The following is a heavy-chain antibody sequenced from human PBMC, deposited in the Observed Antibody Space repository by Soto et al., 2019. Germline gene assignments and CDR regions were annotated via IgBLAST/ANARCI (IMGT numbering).Heavy chain of an antibody. CDR2: IIPIFGTA. J-gene: IGHJ6*02. CDR3: ARAPFAGDPRYCMDD. D-gene: IGHD3-10*01. Sequence: SVEVSCKASGGTFSSYAISWLRQDPGEVLEWMGGIIPIFGTANYAQKFQGRVTITADKSTSTAYMELSSLRSEDTAVYYCARAPFAGDPRYCMDDWGQGTTVTVSS. CDR1: GGTFSSYA. V-gene: IGHV1-69*06.